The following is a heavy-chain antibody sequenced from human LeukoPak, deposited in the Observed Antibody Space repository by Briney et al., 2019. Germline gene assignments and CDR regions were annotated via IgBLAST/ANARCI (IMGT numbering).Heavy chain of an antibody. J-gene: IGHJ5*02. CDR1: GFTFSSYG. Sequence: PGGSLRLSCAASGFTFSSYGMHWVRQAPGKGLEWVAVIWYDGSNKYYADSVKGRFTISRDNSKNTLYLQMNSLGAEDTAVYYCARDGNVLWFRGLGYWFDPWGQGTLVTVSS. CDR3: ARDGNVLWFRGLGYWFDP. CDR2: IWYDGSNK. D-gene: IGHD3-10*01. V-gene: IGHV3-33*01.